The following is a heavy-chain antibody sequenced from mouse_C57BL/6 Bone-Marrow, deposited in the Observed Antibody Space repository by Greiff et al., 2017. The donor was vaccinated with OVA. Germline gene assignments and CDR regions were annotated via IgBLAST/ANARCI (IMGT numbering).Heavy chain of an antibody. Sequence: DVKLQESGPGLVKPSQSLSLTCSVTGYSITSGYYWNWIRQFPGNKLEWMGYISYDGSNNYNPSLKNRISITRDTSKNQFFLKLNSVTTEDTATYYCARVPYYSNYVDYWGQGTTLTVSS. CDR3: ARVPYYSNYVDY. CDR2: ISYDGSN. J-gene: IGHJ2*01. CDR1: GYSITSGYY. V-gene: IGHV3-6*01. D-gene: IGHD2-5*01.